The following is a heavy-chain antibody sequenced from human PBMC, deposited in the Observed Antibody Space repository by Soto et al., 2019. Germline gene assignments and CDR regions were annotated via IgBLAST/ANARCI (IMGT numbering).Heavy chain of an antibody. CDR2: ISAYNGNT. D-gene: IGHD3-3*01. J-gene: IGHJ5*02. CDR1: GYTFTSYG. Sequence: ASVKVSCKASGYTFTSYGISWVRQAPGQGLEWMGWISAYNGNTNYAQKLQGRVTMTTDTSTSTAYMELRSLRSDDTAVYYCARDPNYDFWSGYLSDNWFDPWGQGTLVTVSS. CDR3: ARDPNYDFWSGYLSDNWFDP. V-gene: IGHV1-18*01.